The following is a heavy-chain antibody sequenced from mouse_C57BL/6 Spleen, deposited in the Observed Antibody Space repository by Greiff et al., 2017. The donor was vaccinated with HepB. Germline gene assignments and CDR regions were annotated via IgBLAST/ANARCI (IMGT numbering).Heavy chain of an antibody. CDR1: GFTFSDYG. CDR2: ISSGSSTI. CDR3: ARRYYYFDY. J-gene: IGHJ2*01. Sequence: DVQLVESGGGLVKPGGSLKLSCAASGFTFSDYGMHWVRQAPEKGLEWVAYISSGSSTIYYAATVKGRFTISRDNAKNTLFLQMTSLRSEDTARYYCARRYYYFDYWGQGTTLTVSS. V-gene: IGHV5-17*01.